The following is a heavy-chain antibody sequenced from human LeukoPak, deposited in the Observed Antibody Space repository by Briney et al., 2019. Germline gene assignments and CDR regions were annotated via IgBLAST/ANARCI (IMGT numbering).Heavy chain of an antibody. V-gene: IGHV3-23*01. CDR2: ISGSAGST. CDR1: GFTFDDYA. J-gene: IGHJ4*02. CDR3: ASSEQWLDRIDY. D-gene: IGHD6-19*01. Sequence: GGSLRLSCAASGFTFDDYAMHWVRQAPGKGLEWVSAISGSAGSTYYADSVKGRFTISRDNSKNTLYLQMNSLRAEDTAVYYCASSEQWLDRIDYWGQGTLVTVSS.